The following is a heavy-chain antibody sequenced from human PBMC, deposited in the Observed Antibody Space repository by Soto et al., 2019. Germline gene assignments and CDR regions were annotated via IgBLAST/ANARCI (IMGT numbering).Heavy chain of an antibody. J-gene: IGHJ4*02. CDR2: ISSDGRTV. D-gene: IGHD4-17*01. V-gene: IGHV3-48*01. Sequence: EVQLVESGGGLVQPGGSLRLCCAASGFTFSTYSMSWVRQAPGKGLEWVSYISSDGRTVNYADSVEGRFTISRDDAKNSLYLQMNNLRAEDTAVYYCARDWREMTTDYWGQGTLVTVSS. CDR3: ARDWREMTTDY. CDR1: GFTFSTYS.